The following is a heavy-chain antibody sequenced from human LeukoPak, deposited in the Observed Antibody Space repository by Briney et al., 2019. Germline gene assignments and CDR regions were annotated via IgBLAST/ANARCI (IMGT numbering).Heavy chain of an antibody. V-gene: IGHV3-30*18. CDR1: GFTFTTYG. Sequence: GGSLRLSCAASGFTFTTYGMHWVRQAPGKGLEWVAVISYDGSAKYYADSVKGRFTISRDNSKFTLYLQVNSLRAEDTAVYYCAKDLECTTTSCYHPLFDYWGQGTLVTVSS. D-gene: IGHD2-2*01. CDR3: AKDLECTTTSCYHPLFDY. J-gene: IGHJ4*02. CDR2: ISYDGSAK.